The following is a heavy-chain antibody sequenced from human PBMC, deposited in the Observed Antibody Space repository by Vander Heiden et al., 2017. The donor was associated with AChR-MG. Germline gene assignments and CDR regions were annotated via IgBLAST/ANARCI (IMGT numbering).Heavy chain of an antibody. CDR1: GFTFSSYA. J-gene: IGHJ3*02. CDR2: ISGSGGST. D-gene: IGHD3-9*01. Sequence: EVQLLESGGGLVQPGGSLRLSCAASGFTFSSYAMSWVRQAPGKGLEWVSAISGSGGSTYYADSVKGRFTISRDNSKNTLYLKMNSLRAEDTAVYYCAKVHDILTGYYQHHDAFDIWGQGTMVTVSS. V-gene: IGHV3-23*01. CDR3: AKVHDILTGYYQHHDAFDI.